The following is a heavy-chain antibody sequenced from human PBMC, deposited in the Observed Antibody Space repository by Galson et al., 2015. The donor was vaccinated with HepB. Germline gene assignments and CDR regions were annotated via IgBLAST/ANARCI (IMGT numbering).Heavy chain of an antibody. CDR2: INAGNGNT. CDR3: ARSSGWYGEIDY. J-gene: IGHJ4*02. D-gene: IGHD6-19*01. CDR1: GYTFTSYA. Sequence: SVKVSCKASGYTFTSYAMHWVRQAPGQRLEWMGWINAGNGNTKYSQKFQGRVTITRDTSASTAYMELSSLRSEDTAVYYCARSSGWYGEIDYWGQGTLVTVSS. V-gene: IGHV1-3*01.